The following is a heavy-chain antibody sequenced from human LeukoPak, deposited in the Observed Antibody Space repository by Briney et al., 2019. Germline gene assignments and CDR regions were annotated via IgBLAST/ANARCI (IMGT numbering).Heavy chain of an antibody. D-gene: IGHD6-6*01. CDR2: INDDGSVT. CDR1: GFMFSESW. J-gene: IGHJ4*02. V-gene: IGHV3-74*01. Sequence: PGGSLRLSCAASGFMFSESWMHWVRQVPGKGLVWVSRINDDGSVTSYADSVKGRFTISRDNAKNTLYLQMNSLRAEDTAVYYCAKDRDIAALGVLDYWGQGTLVTVSS. CDR3: AKDRDIAALGVLDY.